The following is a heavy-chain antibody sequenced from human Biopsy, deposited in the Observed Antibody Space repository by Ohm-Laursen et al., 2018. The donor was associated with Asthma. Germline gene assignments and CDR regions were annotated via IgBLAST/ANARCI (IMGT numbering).Heavy chain of an antibody. J-gene: IGHJ4*02. CDR3: AKESGTVGWHADYLEE. Sequence: SLRLSCAASGFTFSSYAMSWVRQAPGRGLEWVATISGGGPSTFYAASVKGRFTISSDTLKNTVFLHLSSLRAEDTAVYYCAKESGTVGWHADYLEEWGRGTLVTVSS. D-gene: IGHD6-19*01. V-gene: IGHV3-23*01. CDR2: ISGGGPST. CDR1: GFTFSSYA.